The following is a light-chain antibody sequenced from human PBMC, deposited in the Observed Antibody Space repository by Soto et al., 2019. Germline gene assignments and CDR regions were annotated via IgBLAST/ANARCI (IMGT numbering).Light chain of an antibody. V-gene: IGKV3-15*01. CDR2: TAS. CDR1: QSVSSK. Sequence: EIVMTQSPGTLSVSLGERVTLSCRASQSVSSKVAWYQQKPGQAPRLLIFTASLRATGVPARFSGSGSGTEFTLTISSLQSEDFAVYWCQQYYNWPLEYTFGQGTKLEI. CDR3: QQYYNWPLEYT. J-gene: IGKJ2*01.